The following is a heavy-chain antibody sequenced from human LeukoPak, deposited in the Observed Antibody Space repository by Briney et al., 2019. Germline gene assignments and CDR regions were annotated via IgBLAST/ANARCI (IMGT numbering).Heavy chain of an antibody. V-gene: IGHV1-69*13. CDR3: ARDWDEGYSYGSGFDY. J-gene: IGHJ4*02. CDR2: IIPIFGTA. D-gene: IGHD5-18*01. CDR1: GGTFSSYA. Sequence: AAVKVSCKASGGTFSSYAISWVRQAPGQGLEWMGGIIPIFGTANYAQKFQGRVTITADESTSTAYMELSSLRSEDTAVYYCARDWDEGYSYGSGFDYWGQGTLVTVFS.